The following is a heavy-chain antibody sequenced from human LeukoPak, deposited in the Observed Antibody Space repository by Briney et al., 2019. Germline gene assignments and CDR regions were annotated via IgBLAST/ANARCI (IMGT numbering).Heavy chain of an antibody. CDR2: INPNSGGT. J-gene: IGHJ4*02. D-gene: IGHD5-18*01. CDR1: GYTFTGFY. V-gene: IGHV1-2*02. Sequence: ASVKVSCKASGYTFTGFYMHWVRQAPGQGLEWMGWINPNSGGTNYAQKFQGRVTMTRDTSISTAYMELSRLGSDDTAVYYCARAGGIQLWFKNYFDYWGQGTLVTVSS. CDR3: ARAGGIQLWFKNYFDY.